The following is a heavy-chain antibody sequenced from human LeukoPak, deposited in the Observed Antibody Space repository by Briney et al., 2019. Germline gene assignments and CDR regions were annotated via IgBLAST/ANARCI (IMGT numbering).Heavy chain of an antibody. J-gene: IGHJ4*02. CDR1: GGSISSSSYY. CDR3: ARVLDSYVNNGPIDY. D-gene: IGHD3-10*02. CDR2: IYYSGST. Sequence: SETLSLTCTVSGGSISSSSYYWGWIRQPPGKGLEGIGSIYYSGSTYYNPSLKSRVTISVDTSKSQFSLRLSSVTAADTAVYYCARVLDSYVNNGPIDYWGQGTLVTVSS. V-gene: IGHV4-39*07.